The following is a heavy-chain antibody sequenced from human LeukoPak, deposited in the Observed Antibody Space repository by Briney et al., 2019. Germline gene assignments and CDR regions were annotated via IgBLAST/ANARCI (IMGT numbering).Heavy chain of an antibody. CDR2: IKQDGSET. V-gene: IGHV3-7*01. J-gene: IGHJ4*02. D-gene: IGHD2-15*01. Sequence: GGSLRLSCAASGVAFSNYWMNWARQAPGKGLEWVANIKQDGSETNYVDSVKGRFTISRDNAKNSLYLQMNSLRAEDTALYCCGSTNSFSYWGRGTLVTVSS. CDR1: GVAFSNYW. CDR3: GSTNSFSY.